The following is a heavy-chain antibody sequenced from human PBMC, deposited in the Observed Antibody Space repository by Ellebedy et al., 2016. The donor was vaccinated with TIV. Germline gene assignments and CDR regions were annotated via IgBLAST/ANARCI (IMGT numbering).Heavy chain of an antibody. J-gene: IGHJ5*02. CDR3: AKWVDGFGELVDP. V-gene: IGHV3-23*01. CDR2: ISGSGGST. Sequence: GGSLRLSXAASGFTVSSNYMSWVRQAPGKGLEWVSAISGSGGSTYYADSVKGRFTISRDNSKNTLYLQMNSLRAEDTAVYYCAKWVDGFGELVDPWGQGTLVTVSS. D-gene: IGHD3-10*01. CDR1: GFTVSSNY.